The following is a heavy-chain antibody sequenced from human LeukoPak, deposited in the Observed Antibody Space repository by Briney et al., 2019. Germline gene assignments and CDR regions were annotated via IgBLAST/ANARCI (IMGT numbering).Heavy chain of an antibody. Sequence: ASVKVSCKASGYTFTSYDINWVRQAPGQGLEWLAWISPYNGNTKYAQKFQGRVTMTTDTSTSTAYMELRSLTSDDTAVYYCAREESIGRYQFLHDSWGQGTLVTVSS. D-gene: IGHD1-26*01. J-gene: IGHJ4*02. CDR2: ISPYNGNT. V-gene: IGHV1-18*01. CDR3: AREESIGRYQFLHDS. CDR1: GYTFTSYD.